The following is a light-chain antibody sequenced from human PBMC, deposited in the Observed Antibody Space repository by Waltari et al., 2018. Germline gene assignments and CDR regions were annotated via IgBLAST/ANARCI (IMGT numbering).Light chain of an antibody. CDR2: WAS. Sequence: DIVMTQSPDSLAVSLGGRATINCQASQRVLYSSNNKNYLAWCQQKPGQPPKLLIYWASTRESGVPDRFSGSGSGTDFTLTISSLQAEDVAVYYCQQYYSTPTFGPGTTVDIK. CDR1: QRVLYSSNNKNY. V-gene: IGKV4-1*01. CDR3: QQYYSTPT. J-gene: IGKJ3*01.